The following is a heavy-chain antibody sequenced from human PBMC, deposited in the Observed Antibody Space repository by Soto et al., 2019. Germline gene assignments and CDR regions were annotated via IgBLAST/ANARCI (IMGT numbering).Heavy chain of an antibody. CDR3: ANELLYYYDSSGPTPDGYYGMDV. CDR1: GFTFSSYG. J-gene: IGHJ6*02. Sequence: GGSLRVSCAASGFTFSSYGMHWVRQAPGKGLEWVAVISYDGSNKYYADSVKGRFTISRDNSKNTLYLQMNSLRAEDTAVYYCANELLYYYDSSGPTPDGYYGMDVSGPVTKVTVSS. CDR2: ISYDGSNK. D-gene: IGHD3-22*01. V-gene: IGHV3-30*18.